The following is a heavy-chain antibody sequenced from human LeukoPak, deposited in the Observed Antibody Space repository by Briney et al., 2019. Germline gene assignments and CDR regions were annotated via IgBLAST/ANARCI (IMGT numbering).Heavy chain of an antibody. D-gene: IGHD3-22*01. J-gene: IGHJ4*02. CDR1: GYTFTSYY. V-gene: IGHV1-46*01. Sequence: AASVKVSCKASGYTFTSYYMHWVRQAPGQGLEWMGIINPSGGSTSYAQKFQGRVTMTRDMSTSTVYMELSSLRSKDTAVYYCARSTHYYDSSGYFDYWGQGTLVTVSS. CDR3: ARSTHYYDSSGYFDY. CDR2: INPSGGST.